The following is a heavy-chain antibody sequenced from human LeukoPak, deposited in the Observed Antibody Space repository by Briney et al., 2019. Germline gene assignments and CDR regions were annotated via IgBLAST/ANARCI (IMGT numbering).Heavy chain of an antibody. Sequence: GGSLRLSCAASGFTFSSYAMSWVRQAPGKGLEWVSGISGSGGSTYYADSVKGRFTISRDNSENTLYLQMNSLRAEDTAVDYCAKPFPGITTAGTFGRLGSSPEHFDYWGQGTLVTVSS. V-gene: IGHV3-23*01. CDR2: ISGSGGST. J-gene: IGHJ4*02. D-gene: IGHD6-13*01. CDR1: GFTFSSYA. CDR3: AKPFPGITTAGTFGRLGSSPEHFDY.